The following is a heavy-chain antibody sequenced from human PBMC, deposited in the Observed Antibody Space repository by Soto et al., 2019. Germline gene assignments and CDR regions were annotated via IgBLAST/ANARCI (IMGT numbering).Heavy chain of an antibody. CDR3: ARSPFAGSDAFDI. Sequence: ASVKGSCKASGYTFTFRYLHWVRQAPGQALEWMGWITPFKSDTNYAQKFQDRVTITRDRSVSTAYMELSNLRSDDTAMYYCARSPFAGSDAFDIWGQGTMVTVSS. V-gene: IGHV1-45*02. CDR1: GYTFTFRY. J-gene: IGHJ3*02. CDR2: ITPFKSDT. D-gene: IGHD1-1*01.